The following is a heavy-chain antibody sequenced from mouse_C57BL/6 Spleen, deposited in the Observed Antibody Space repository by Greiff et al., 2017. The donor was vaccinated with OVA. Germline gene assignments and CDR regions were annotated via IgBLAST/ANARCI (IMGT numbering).Heavy chain of an antibody. J-gene: IGHJ1*03. Sequence: VQLQQPGAELVKPGASVKLSCKASGYTFTSYWMHWVKQRPGQGLEWIGMIHPNSGSTNYNEKFKSKATLTVDKSSSTAYMQLSSLTSEDSAVYYCAREKITTVVARGYFDVWGTGTTVTVSS. V-gene: IGHV1-64*01. CDR1: GYTFTSYW. D-gene: IGHD1-1*01. CDR3: AREKITTVVARGYFDV. CDR2: IHPNSGST.